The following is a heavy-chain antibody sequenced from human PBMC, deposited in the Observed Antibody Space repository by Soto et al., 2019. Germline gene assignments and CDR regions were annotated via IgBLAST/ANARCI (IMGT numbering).Heavy chain of an antibody. CDR1: GFTFSSYA. CDR3: AKTGSGSYYNNLDPWFDP. Sequence: GGSLRLSCAASGFTFSSYAMSWVRQAPGKGLEWVSAIIGSGGSTYYADSVKGRFTISRDNSKNTLYLQMNSLRAEDTAVYYCAKTGSGSYYNNLDPWFDPWGQGTLVTVSS. J-gene: IGHJ5*02. V-gene: IGHV3-23*01. CDR2: IIGSGGST. D-gene: IGHD3-10*01.